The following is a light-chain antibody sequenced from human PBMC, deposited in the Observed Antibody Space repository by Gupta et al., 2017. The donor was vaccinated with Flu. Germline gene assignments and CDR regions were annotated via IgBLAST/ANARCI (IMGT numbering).Light chain of an antibody. J-gene: IGKJ1*01. CDR1: RTIDSW. Sequence: PTTLAASVGDRVTITCRASRTIDSWLAWYQKKPGRAPKSLIYKASSLETGVPSRFSGSGSGTEFSLTISSLQPDDFATYYCQQYRSSPWTFGQGTKVEIK. CDR2: KAS. CDR3: QQYRSSPWT. V-gene: IGKV1-5*03.